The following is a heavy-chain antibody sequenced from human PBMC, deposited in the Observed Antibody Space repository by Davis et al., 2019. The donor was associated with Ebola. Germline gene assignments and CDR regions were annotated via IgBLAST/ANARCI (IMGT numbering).Heavy chain of an antibody. CDR3: ARSPNYDVLTGTSSYNFDS. V-gene: IGHV1-18*04. CDR1: GYTFTSYG. Sequence: ASVKVSCKSSGYTFTSYGLVWVRQAPGLGLEWMGWISGFNTNTNFAQKFQGRVTVSKDTSTNTAYMDLRSLTSDDTAIYCCARSPNYDVLTGTSSYNFDSRGQGTLVTVS. CDR2: ISGFNTNT. J-gene: IGHJ4*02. D-gene: IGHD3-9*01.